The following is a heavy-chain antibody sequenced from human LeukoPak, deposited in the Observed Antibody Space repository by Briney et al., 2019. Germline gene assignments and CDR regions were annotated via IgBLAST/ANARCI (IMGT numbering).Heavy chain of an antibody. V-gene: IGHV3-21*01. J-gene: IGHJ6*04. CDR3: AELGITMIGGV. CDR2: ITSSSTYI. D-gene: IGHD3-10*02. Sequence: GGSLRLSCAASGFTFSSYEMNWVRQAPGKGLEWVSSITSSSTYIYYADSVKGRFTISRDNAKNSLYLQMNSLRAEDTAVYYCAELGITMIGGVWGKGTTVTISS. CDR1: GFTFSSYE.